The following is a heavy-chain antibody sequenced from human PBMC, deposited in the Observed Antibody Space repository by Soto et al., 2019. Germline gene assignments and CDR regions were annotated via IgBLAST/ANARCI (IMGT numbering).Heavy chain of an antibody. V-gene: IGHV1-2*04. CDR2: INPNSGGT. CDR1: GYTFTGYY. CDR3: ARDLPGWGYSYGANYYYYGMDV. J-gene: IGHJ6*02. D-gene: IGHD5-18*01. Sequence: QVQLVQSGAEVKKPGASVKVSCKASGYTFTGYYMHWVRQAPGQGLEWMGWINPNSGGTNYAQKFQGWVTLTRDTSISTAYMELSRLRSDVTAVYYCARDLPGWGYSYGANYYYYGMDVWGQGTTVTVSS.